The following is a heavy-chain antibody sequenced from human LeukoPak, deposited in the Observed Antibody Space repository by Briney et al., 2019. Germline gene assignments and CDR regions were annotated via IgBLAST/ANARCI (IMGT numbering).Heavy chain of an antibody. J-gene: IGHJ6*02. D-gene: IGHD3-9*01. V-gene: IGHV4-30-2*01. CDR1: GGSISSGGYS. CDR3: ARGSRRYYDILTGHRTYYYYGMDV. CDR2: IYHSGST. Sequence: SETLSLTCAVSGGSISSGGYSWGWLRQPPGKGWEWIGYIYHSGSTYYNPSLKSRVTISVNRSKNKFSLKERAVTAADTAVYYCARGSRRYYDILTGHRTYYYYGMDVWGQGTTVAVSS.